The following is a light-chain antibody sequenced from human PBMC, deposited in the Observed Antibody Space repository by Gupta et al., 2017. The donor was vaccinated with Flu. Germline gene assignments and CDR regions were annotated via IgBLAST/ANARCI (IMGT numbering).Light chain of an antibody. CDR2: SNT. CDR1: SSNIGARYG. J-gene: IGLJ3*02. Sequence: SVLTPPPSVSGAPGQRVTISCTGRSSNIGARYGVHWYQQLPGAVPKLLIDSNTNPPSGVPSRFSASKSGISASLAIAGLQAEDEADYYCQSYDNSLNGWVFGGGTKLTVL. V-gene: IGLV1-40*01. CDR3: QSYDNSLNGWV.